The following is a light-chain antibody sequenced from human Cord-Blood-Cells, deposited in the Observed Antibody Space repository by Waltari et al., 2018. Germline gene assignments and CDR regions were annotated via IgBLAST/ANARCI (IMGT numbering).Light chain of an antibody. V-gene: IGKV3-15*01. J-gene: IGKJ4*02. CDR1: QNVSSN. Sequence: EIVMTQSPATLSVSPGEKATLSCRASQNVSSNLAWYQQKPGQAPRLLIYGASTRATGILARFRGSGAGTAFTLTISSLQCKDFAVYYCQQYNNWPLTFGGGTKVEIK. CDR3: QQYNNWPLT. CDR2: GAS.